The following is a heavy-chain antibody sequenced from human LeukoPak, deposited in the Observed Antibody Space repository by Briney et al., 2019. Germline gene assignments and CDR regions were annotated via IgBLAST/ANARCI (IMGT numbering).Heavy chain of an antibody. Sequence: ASVKVSCKASGYTFTSYAMNWERQAPGQGLEWMGWINTNTGNPTYAQGFTGRFVFSLDTSVSTAYLQISSLKAEDTAVYYCARDDPDCSSTSCYHYYYGMDVWGQGTTVTVSS. J-gene: IGHJ6*02. CDR2: INTNTGNP. D-gene: IGHD2-2*01. CDR1: GYTFTSYA. CDR3: ARDDPDCSSTSCYHYYYGMDV. V-gene: IGHV7-4-1*02.